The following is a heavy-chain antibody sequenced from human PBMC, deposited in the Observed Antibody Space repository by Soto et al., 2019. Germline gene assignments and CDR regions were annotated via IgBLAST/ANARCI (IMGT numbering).Heavy chain of an antibody. Sequence: QLQLQESGPGLVKPSETLSLTCTVSGGSISSSGYYWGWIRQPPEKGLEWIGSIYYNGNTYYNPSLKSRVTISVDTSKNQFSLKLSSVTAADTAVYYCARHGKGGESMLRGTYYYNMDVWGQGTTVTVSS. CDR2: IYYNGNT. V-gene: IGHV4-39*01. J-gene: IGHJ6*02. CDR3: ARHGKGGESMLRGTYYYNMDV. CDR1: GGSISSSGYY. D-gene: IGHD2-15*01.